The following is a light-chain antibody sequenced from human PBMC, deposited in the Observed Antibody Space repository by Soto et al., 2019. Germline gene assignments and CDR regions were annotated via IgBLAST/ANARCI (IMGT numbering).Light chain of an antibody. J-gene: IGKJ1*01. CDR3: QQYHSTPGT. CDR2: WAS. V-gene: IGKV4-1*01. Sequence: DIVMTQSPDSLAVSLGERATINCKSSQSVLYSSNNKNYLAWYQQKPGQPPKLLIYWASTRESGVSDRFSGSGSGTDFTLTISSLQAEDVAVYYCQQYHSTPGTFGQGTKVEIK. CDR1: QSVLYSSNNKNY.